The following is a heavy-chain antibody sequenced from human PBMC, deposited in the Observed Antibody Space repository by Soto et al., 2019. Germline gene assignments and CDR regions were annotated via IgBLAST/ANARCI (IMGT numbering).Heavy chain of an antibody. CDR2: SSSSSRSI. CDR3: PREGRVYGGHVDY. Sequence: EVQLVESGGGLVQPGGSLRLSCAASGFTFSSYSMNWVRQAPGKGLEWVSNSSSSSRSIYYADSVKRRFTISRDNANNSLYLQMSILSDEETAVYYCPREGRVYGGHVDYWGQGTLVTVSS. V-gene: IGHV3-48*02. J-gene: IGHJ4*02. CDR1: GFTFSSYS. D-gene: IGHD4-17*01.